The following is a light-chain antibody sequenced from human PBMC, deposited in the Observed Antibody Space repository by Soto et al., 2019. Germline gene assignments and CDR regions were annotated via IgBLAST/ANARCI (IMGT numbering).Light chain of an antibody. V-gene: IGKV3-20*01. J-gene: IGKJ1*01. CDR2: SAT. CDR1: QTVSQDY. Sequence: EIVLTQSPGTLSLSPGERATFSCRASQTVSQDYLAWFQHKPGQAPRLLMFSATSRAAGIPDRFSGSGSGTDFTLTISRLDPEDFAVYFCQQYGSSPQTFAQGTRVEIK. CDR3: QQYGSSPQT.